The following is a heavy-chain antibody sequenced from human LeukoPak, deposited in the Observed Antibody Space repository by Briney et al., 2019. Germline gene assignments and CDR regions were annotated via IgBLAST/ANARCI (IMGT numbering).Heavy chain of an antibody. D-gene: IGHD2-15*01. J-gene: IGHJ6*02. V-gene: IGHV1-3*01. CDR1: GYTFTNYA. CDR3: ARERWHCRVNCYSVYYYALDV. Sequence: ASVKVSCKGSGYTFTNYAVHWVRQAPGQRLEWLGWINPGNGDTKYPQNFQGRVTVTSDTSAATAYVELNSLTSEDTAVYYCARERWHCRVNCYSVYYYALDVWGQGTTVTVSS. CDR2: INPGNGDT.